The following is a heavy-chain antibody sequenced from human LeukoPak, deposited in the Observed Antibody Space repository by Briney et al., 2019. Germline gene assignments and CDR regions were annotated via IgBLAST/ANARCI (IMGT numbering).Heavy chain of an antibody. Sequence: GRSLRLSCAASGFTFSSYGMHWVRQAPGKGLEWVAVIWYDGSNKYYADSVKGRFTISRDNSKTTLYLQMNSLRAEDTAVYYCARAFDIVGARGVDYWGQGTLVTVSS. CDR3: ARAFDIVGARGVDY. CDR1: GFTFSSYG. D-gene: IGHD1-26*01. V-gene: IGHV3-33*01. CDR2: IWYDGSNK. J-gene: IGHJ4*02.